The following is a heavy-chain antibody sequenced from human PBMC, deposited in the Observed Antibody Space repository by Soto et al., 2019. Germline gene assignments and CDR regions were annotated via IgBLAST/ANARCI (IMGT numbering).Heavy chain of an antibody. V-gene: IGHV3-7*04. J-gene: IGHJ5*02. D-gene: IGHD3-10*01. Sequence: GGSLRLSCAASGFTFSSYWMSWVRQAPGKGLEWVANIKQDGSEKYYVDSVKGRFTISRDNAKNSLYLQMNSLRAEDTAVYYCARGPPSPRLWFGEFYNWFDPWGQGTLVTVSS. CDR3: ARGPPSPRLWFGEFYNWFDP. CDR2: IKQDGSEK. CDR1: GFTFSSYW.